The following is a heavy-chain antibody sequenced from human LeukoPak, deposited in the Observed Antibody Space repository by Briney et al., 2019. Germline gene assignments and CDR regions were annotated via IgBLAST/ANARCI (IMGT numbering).Heavy chain of an antibody. V-gene: IGHV3-21*01. D-gene: IGHD4-17*01. J-gene: IGHJ4*02. CDR3: ARGADYGDYQFDY. CDR2: ISSSSSYI. Sequence: GGSLRLSCAASGFTFSSYSMNWVRQAPGKGLEWVSSISSSSSYIYYADSVKGRFTISRDNAKNSLYLQMNSLRAEDTAVYYCARGADYGDYQFDYWGQGTLVTVSS. CDR1: GFTFSSYS.